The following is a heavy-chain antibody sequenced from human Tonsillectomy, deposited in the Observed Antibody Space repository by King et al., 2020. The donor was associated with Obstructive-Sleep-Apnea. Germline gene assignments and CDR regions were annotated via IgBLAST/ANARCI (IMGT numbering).Heavy chain of an antibody. CDR3: ARSVWWSFDT. Sequence: VQLVESGGGLVQPGGSLRLSCVGSGFTFSAHFMDWVRQAPGKGLEWDGRIRNKGNSYITEYAASVEGRFTISRDDSQSSSYLQMSSLKTEDTAVYYCARSVWWSFDTWGQGTLVTVSS. D-gene: IGHD6-19*01. V-gene: IGHV3-72*01. CDR1: GFTFSAHF. CDR2: IRNKGNSYIT. J-gene: IGHJ5*02.